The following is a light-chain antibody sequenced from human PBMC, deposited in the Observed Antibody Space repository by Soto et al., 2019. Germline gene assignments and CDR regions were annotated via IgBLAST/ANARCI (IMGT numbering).Light chain of an antibody. CDR1: GSEVGDHNY. J-gene: IGLJ2*01. CDR3: SSNAGSNNLV. Sequence: QSALTQPPSASGTPGQSVTIPCTGTGSEVGDHNYVSWYQQHPGKAPKLVIYEVSRRPSGVPDRFSGSKSGNTASLTVSGLQAEDEADYYCSSNAGSNNLVFGGGTKLTVL. V-gene: IGLV2-8*01. CDR2: EVS.